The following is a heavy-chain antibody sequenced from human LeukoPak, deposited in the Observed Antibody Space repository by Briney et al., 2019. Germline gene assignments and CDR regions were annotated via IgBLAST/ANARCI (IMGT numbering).Heavy chain of an antibody. Sequence: GGSLRLSCAASGFTFSSYSMNWVRQAPGKGLEWVSYISSSSSTIYYADSVKGRFTISRDNAKNSLYLQMNSLRAEDTAVYYCARDVVVPAARTAREDYYYYMDVWGKGTTVTVSS. V-gene: IGHV3-48*01. CDR1: GFTFSSYS. J-gene: IGHJ6*03. CDR2: ISSSSSTI. CDR3: ARDVVVPAARTAREDYYYYMDV. D-gene: IGHD2-2*01.